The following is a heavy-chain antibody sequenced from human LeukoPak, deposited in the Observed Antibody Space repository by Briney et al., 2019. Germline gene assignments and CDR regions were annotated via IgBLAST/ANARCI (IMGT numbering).Heavy chain of an antibody. J-gene: IGHJ4*02. CDR2: IYHSGST. CDR3: ARGLWFGEKGPFDY. V-gene: IGHV4-4*02. CDR1: GGSISSSNW. D-gene: IGHD3-10*01. Sequence: SGTLSLTCAVSGGSISSSNWWSCLRQPPGKGLEWIGEIYHSGSTNYNPSLKSRVTISVDKSKNQFSLKLSSVTAADTAVYYCARGLWFGEKGPFDYWGQGTLVTVSS.